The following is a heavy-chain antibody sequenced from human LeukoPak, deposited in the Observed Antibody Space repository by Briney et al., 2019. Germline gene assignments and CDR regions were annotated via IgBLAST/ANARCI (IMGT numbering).Heavy chain of an antibody. V-gene: IGHV4-34*01. CDR3: AGSSLYFDY. Sequence: SETLSLTCAVYGGSFSGYYWSWIRQPPGKGLEWIGEINHSGGTNYNPSLKSRVTISVDTSKNQFSLKLSSVTAADTAVYYCAGSSLYFDYWGQGTLVTVSS. CDR1: GGSFSGYY. CDR2: INHSGGT. D-gene: IGHD6-6*01. J-gene: IGHJ4*02.